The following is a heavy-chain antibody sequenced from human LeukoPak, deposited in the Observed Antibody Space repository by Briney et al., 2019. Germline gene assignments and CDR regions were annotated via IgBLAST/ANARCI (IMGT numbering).Heavy chain of an antibody. CDR2: IYYSGST. CDR3: ARDGEAVAGNY. D-gene: IGHD6-19*01. J-gene: IGHJ4*02. CDR1: GGSISSSSYY. V-gene: IGHV4-39*07. Sequence: SSETLSLTCTVSGGSISSSSYYWGWIRQPPGKGLEWIGSIYYSGSTYYNPSLKSRVTISVDTSKNQFSLKLSSVTAADTAVYYCARDGEAVAGNYWGQGTLVTVSS.